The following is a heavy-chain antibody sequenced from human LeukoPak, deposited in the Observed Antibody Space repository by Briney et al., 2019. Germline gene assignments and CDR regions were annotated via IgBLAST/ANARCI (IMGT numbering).Heavy chain of an antibody. J-gene: IGHJ6*02. V-gene: IGHV1-2*06. Sequence: GESLKISCKASGYSFTSYWIGWVRQMPGKGLEWMGRINPNSGDTNYAQKFQGRVTMTRDTSISTAYIELSRLRSDDTAVYYCAAATVYFYDSSGYLRDHYGMDVWGQGSTATVSS. CDR1: GYSFTSYW. D-gene: IGHD3-22*01. CDR3: AAATVYFYDSSGYLRDHYGMDV. CDR2: INPNSGDT.